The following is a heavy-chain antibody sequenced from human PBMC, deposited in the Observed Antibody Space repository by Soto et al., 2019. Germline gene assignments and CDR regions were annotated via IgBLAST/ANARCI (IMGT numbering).Heavy chain of an antibody. CDR1: GGSMTSFY. D-gene: IGHD6-19*01. CDR2: IYYSGST. V-gene: IGHV4-59*01. Sequence: PSETLSLTCTVSGGSMTSFYWSWIRLPPGKGLEWIGYIYYSGSTSYNPSLKSRVAVSVDTSKNQFSLKLSSVTAADTAVYYCARGGWYNDYWGQGTLITVSS. J-gene: IGHJ4*02. CDR3: ARGGWYNDY.